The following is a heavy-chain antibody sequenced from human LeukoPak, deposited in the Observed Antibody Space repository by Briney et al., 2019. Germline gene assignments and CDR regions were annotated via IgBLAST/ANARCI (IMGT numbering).Heavy chain of an antibody. D-gene: IGHD4-17*01. Sequence: SETLSLTCAVYGGSFSGYYWSWIRQPPGKGLEWIGEINHSGSTNYNPSLKSRVTISVDTSKNQFSLKLSSVTAADTAVYYCARHPYGEVDYWGQGTLVTVSS. V-gene: IGHV4-34*01. CDR2: INHSGST. CDR1: GGSFSGYY. J-gene: IGHJ4*02. CDR3: ARHPYGEVDY.